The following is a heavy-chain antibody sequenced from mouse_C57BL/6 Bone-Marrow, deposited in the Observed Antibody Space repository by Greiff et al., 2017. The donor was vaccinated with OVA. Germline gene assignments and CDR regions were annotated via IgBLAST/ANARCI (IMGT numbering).Heavy chain of an antibody. CDR3: ARDYYGTWFAY. D-gene: IGHD1-1*01. Sequence: QVQLKQSGAELARPGASVKLSCKASGYTFTSYGISWVKQRTGQGLEWIGEIYPRSGNTYYNEKFKGKATLTADKSSSTAYMELRSLTSEDSAVYFCARDYYGTWFAYWGQGTLVTGSA. J-gene: IGHJ3*01. CDR2: IYPRSGNT. V-gene: IGHV1-81*01. CDR1: GYTFTSYG.